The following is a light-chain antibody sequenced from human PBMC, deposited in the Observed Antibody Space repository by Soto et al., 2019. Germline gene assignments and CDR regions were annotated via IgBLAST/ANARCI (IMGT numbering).Light chain of an antibody. V-gene: IGKV1-39*01. J-gene: IGKJ1*01. Sequence: DIQMTQSPSSLSTFVGDRVTITCRASQSISASLNWYQQKPGKAPKLLISEGSRLQIGLPSRFSASGSGTDFTLTIASLHPEDFATYYCLQGYTVPPTFGQGTRVEI. CDR2: EGS. CDR1: QSISAS. CDR3: LQGYTVPPT.